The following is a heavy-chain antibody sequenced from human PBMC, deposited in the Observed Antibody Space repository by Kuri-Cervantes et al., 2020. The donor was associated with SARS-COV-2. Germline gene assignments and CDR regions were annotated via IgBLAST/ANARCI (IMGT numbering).Heavy chain of an antibody. CDR3: ARAYSNYVLSDY. CDR1: GGSISSSSYY. J-gene: IGHJ4*02. Sequence: ETLSLTCTVSGGSISSSSYYWGWICQPPGKGLEWIGSIYYSGSTYYNPSLKSRVTISVDTSKNQFSLKLSSVTAADTAVYYCARAYSNYVLSDYWGQGTLVTVSS. V-gene: IGHV4-39*01. D-gene: IGHD4-11*01. CDR2: IYYSGST.